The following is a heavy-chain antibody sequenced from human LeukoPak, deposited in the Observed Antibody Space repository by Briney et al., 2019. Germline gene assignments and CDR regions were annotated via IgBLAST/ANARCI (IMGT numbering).Heavy chain of an antibody. CDR3: ARPGTGARRIAAAGYFQH. V-gene: IGHV4-34*01. Sequence: GSLRLSCAASGFTFSSYGMNWVRQPPGKGLEWIGEINHSGSTNYNPSLKSRVTISVDTSKDQFSLKLSSVTAADTAVYYCARPGTGARRIAAAGYFQHWGQGTLVTVSS. J-gene: IGHJ1*01. D-gene: IGHD6-13*01. CDR2: INHSGST. CDR1: GFTFSSYG.